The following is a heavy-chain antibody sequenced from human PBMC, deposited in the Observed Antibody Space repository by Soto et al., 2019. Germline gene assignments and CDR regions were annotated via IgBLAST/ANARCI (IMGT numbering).Heavy chain of an antibody. CDR1: GFTFSSYG. J-gene: IGHJ4*02. V-gene: IGHV3-30*18. CDR3: AKAHHNWNLRGFDY. D-gene: IGHD1-20*01. Sequence: QVQLVESGGGVVQPGRSLRLSCAASGFTFSSYGIHWVRQAPGKGLEWVAVISSDGSSKYYAATVKGRFSISRDNSNNTLYPQLNSLRAEDTAVYYCAKAHHNWNLRGFDYWGQGTLVTVAS. CDR2: ISSDGSSK.